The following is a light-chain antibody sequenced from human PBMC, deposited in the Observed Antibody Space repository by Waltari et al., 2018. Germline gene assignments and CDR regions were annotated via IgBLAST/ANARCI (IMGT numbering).Light chain of an antibody. V-gene: IGLV6-57*03. CDR3: QSYDDTHQV. Sequence: NFMLTQPHSVSESPGKTVIISCTRSSGSIASNTFQSYPPRAGQAPTPAVLKCYHQRPGSAPTPVIYGDNQRLSGVPDRFSGSIDRSSNSASLTISGLKTEDEADYYCQSYDDTHQVFGGGTKLTVL. CDR1: SGSIASNT. J-gene: IGLJ3*02. CDR2: GDN.